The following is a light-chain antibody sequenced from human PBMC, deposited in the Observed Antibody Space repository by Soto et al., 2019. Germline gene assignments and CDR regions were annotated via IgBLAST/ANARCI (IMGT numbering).Light chain of an antibody. J-gene: IGLJ1*01. CDR1: ISDIATYDH. V-gene: IGLV2-14*01. CDR2: SVS. Sequence: QCMLNQPASVSGSPGQSITISCSGTISDIATYDHVAWFQQFPGKTPKLVIYSVSDRPSGVSYRFSGSKSGNTASLTISGLQADDEADYYCISYTVSRSYVFGTGTKVTVL. CDR3: ISYTVSRSYV.